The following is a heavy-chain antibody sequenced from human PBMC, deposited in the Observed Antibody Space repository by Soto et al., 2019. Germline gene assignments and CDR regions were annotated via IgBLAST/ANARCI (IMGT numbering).Heavy chain of an antibody. D-gene: IGHD3-3*01. V-gene: IGHV3-30*18. CDR3: GKEGGGVELAATVES. CDR1: GFIFSDFG. CDR2: VSRDGGDK. J-gene: IGHJ4*02. Sequence: QVQLVESGGGVVQPGRSLRLSCAASGFIFSDFGIQWVRQAPGKGLEWVAVVSRDGGDKYYGDSVKGRFTVSRDDSKNTVSLQMTSLRGDDTAVYYCGKEGGGVELAATVESWGQGTLVVVSS.